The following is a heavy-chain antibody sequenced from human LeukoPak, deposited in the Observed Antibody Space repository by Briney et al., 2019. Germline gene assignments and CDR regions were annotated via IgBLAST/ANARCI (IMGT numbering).Heavy chain of an antibody. CDR2: IYYSGNT. V-gene: IGHV4-59*01. CDR3: ARHAAVEGSSGWSPLWWFDP. Sequence: SETLSLTCTVSGGSISSYYWNWIRQPPGKGLEWIGYIYYSGNTNYNPSLKSRVTISVDTSKNEFSLKLSSVTAADTAVYYCARHAAVEGSSGWSPLWWFDPWGQGTLVTVSS. D-gene: IGHD6-19*01. J-gene: IGHJ5*02. CDR1: GGSISSYY.